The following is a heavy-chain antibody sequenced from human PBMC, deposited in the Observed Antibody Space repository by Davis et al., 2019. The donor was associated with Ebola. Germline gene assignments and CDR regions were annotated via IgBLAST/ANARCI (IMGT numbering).Heavy chain of an antibody. J-gene: IGHJ4*02. D-gene: IGHD3-22*01. CDR2: ISGSGGNT. Sequence: GESLKTSCGTSGFTFNSYGMNWVRQAPGKGLEWVSYISGSGGNTYYADSVKGRFTISRDNSKSTLYLQMNSLRADDTAVYYCAKGNRVTYQYDSSDDYWGQGTLVTVSS. V-gene: IGHV3-23*01. CDR1: GFTFNSYG. CDR3: AKGNRVTYQYDSSDDY.